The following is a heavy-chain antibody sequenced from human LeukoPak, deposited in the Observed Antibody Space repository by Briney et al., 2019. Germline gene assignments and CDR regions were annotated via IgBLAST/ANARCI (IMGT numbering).Heavy chain of an antibody. V-gene: IGHV3-15*01. Sequence: PGGSLRLSCAASGFTFSNAWMSWVRQAPGKGLEWVGRIKSKTDGGTTDYAAPVKGRFTISRDDSKNTLYPQMNSLKTEDTAVYYCTTEYCSGGSCYDYWGQGTLVTVSS. J-gene: IGHJ4*02. D-gene: IGHD2-15*01. CDR1: GFTFSNAW. CDR2: IKSKTDGGTT. CDR3: TTEYCSGGSCYDY.